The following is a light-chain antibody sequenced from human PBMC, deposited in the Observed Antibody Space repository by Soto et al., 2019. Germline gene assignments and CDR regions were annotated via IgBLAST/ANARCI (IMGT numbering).Light chain of an antibody. V-gene: IGKV3-20*01. CDR3: QQYGSSPQYT. CDR1: QSVSSSY. Sequence: EIVLTQSPGTLSLSPGERATLSCRASQSVSSSYLAWSQQKPDQAPRLLIYGASSRATGIPDRFSGSGSGTDFTLTISRLEPEDFAVYYCQQYGSSPQYTFGQGTKLEIK. CDR2: GAS. J-gene: IGKJ2*01.